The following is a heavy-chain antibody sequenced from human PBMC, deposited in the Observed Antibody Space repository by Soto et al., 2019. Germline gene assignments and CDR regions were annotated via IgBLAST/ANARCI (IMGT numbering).Heavy chain of an antibody. D-gene: IGHD3-10*01. Sequence: EVQLVESGGSLVQPGGSLRLSCAASGFSVSSNYMTWVRQAPGQGLECVSVIYSGGNTYYADSVKGRFTISRDNSKNTLYLQMNNVRAEDTAVYYCARRHCYGSDWGQGTLVTVSS. CDR2: IYSGGNT. CDR3: ARRHCYGSD. J-gene: IGHJ4*02. V-gene: IGHV3-66*04. CDR1: GFSVSSNY.